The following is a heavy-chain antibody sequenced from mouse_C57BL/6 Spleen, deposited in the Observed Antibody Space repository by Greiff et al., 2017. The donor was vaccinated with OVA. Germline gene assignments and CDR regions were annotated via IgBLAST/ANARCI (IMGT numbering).Heavy chain of an antibody. CDR3: TSSLYYGNYTWFAY. V-gene: IGHV1-15*01. CDR1: GYTFTDYE. J-gene: IGHJ3*01. CDR2: IDPETGGT. Sequence: VQLQQSGAELVRPGASVTLSCKASGYTFTDYEMHWVKQTPVHGLEWIGAIDPETGGTAYNQKFKGKAILTADKSSSTAYMELRSLTSEDSAVYYCTSSLYYGNYTWFAYWGQGTLVTVSA. D-gene: IGHD2-1*01.